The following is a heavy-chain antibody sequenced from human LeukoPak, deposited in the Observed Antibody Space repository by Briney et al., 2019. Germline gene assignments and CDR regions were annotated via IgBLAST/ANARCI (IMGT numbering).Heavy chain of an antibody. CDR2: IIPIFGTA. J-gene: IGHJ4*02. Sequence: ASVKVSCKASGGTFSSYAISWVRQARGQGLEWMGRIIPIFGTANYAQKFQGRVTITTDESTSTAYMELSSLRSEDTAVYYCAREAGYYDSSGYYFWGQGTLVTVSS. CDR3: AREAGYYDSSGYYF. CDR1: GGTFSSYA. V-gene: IGHV1-69*05. D-gene: IGHD3-22*01.